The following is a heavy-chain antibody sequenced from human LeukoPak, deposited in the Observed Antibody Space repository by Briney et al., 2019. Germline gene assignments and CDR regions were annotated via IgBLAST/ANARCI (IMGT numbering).Heavy chain of an antibody. V-gene: IGHV1-46*01. J-gene: IGHJ5*02. CDR1: GYTFTSYY. CDR2: INPSGGST. Sequence: RASVKVSCKASGYTFTSYYMHWVRQAPGQGLEWMGIINPSGGSTSYAQKFQGRVTMTRDTSTSTVYMELSSLRSEDTAVYYCARSSYSSSWWAGWFDPWGQGTLVTVSS. CDR3: ARSSYSSSWWAGWFDP. D-gene: IGHD6-13*01.